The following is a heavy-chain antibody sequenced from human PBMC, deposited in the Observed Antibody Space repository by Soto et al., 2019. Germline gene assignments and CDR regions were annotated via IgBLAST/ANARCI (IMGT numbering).Heavy chain of an antibody. CDR2: IYSGGST. J-gene: IGHJ6*03. D-gene: IGHD2-2*01. Sequence: GGSLRLSCAASGFTVSSNYMSRVRQAPGKGLEWVSVIYSGGSTYYADSVKGRFTISRHNSKNTLYLQMNSLRAEDTAVYYCAREGRVGYCSSTSCYGAYYYYYYMDVWGKGTTVTVSS. CDR1: GFTVSSNY. V-gene: IGHV3-53*04. CDR3: AREGRVGYCSSTSCYGAYYYYYYMDV.